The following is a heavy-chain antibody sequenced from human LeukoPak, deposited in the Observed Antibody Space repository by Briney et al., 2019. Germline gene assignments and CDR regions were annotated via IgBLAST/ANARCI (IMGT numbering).Heavy chain of an antibody. D-gene: IGHD6-19*01. CDR3: ARLVVGSGWYGALGY. V-gene: IGHV3-48*01. Sequence: HAGGSLRLSCAASGFTFSSYSMNWVRQAPGKGLEWVSYISSSSSTIYYADSVKGRFTISRDNAKNSLHLQMNSLRAEDTAVYYCARLVVGSGWYGALGYWGQGTLVTVSS. CDR1: GFTFSSYS. J-gene: IGHJ4*02. CDR2: ISSSSSTI.